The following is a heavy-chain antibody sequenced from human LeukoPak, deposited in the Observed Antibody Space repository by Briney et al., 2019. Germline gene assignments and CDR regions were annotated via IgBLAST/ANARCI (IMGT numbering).Heavy chain of an antibody. J-gene: IGHJ4*02. D-gene: IGHD3-9*01. V-gene: IGHV3-20*04. CDR1: AFTFDDYG. CDR3: ARVAGGFDWFDYIDY. CDR2: INWNSGST. Sequence: PGGYLSLSCAASAFTFDDYGMSWVRQAPGKGLEWVSGINWNSGSTGYADSVKGRFTISRDSAKNSLYLQMNSPRAEDTALYYGARVAGGFDWFDYIDYWGQGTVVTVSS.